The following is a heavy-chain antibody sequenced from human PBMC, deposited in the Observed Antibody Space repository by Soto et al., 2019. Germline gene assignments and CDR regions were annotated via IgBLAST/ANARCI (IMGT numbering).Heavy chain of an antibody. V-gene: IGHV1-8*01. D-gene: IGHD3-3*01. Sequence: GASVKVSCKASGYTFTSYDINWVRQATGRGLEWMGWMNPNSGNTGYAQKFQGRVTMTRNTSISTAYMELSSLRSEDTAVYYCARMADYDFWSGYYPDYGMDVWGQGTTVTVSS. CDR1: GYTFTSYD. J-gene: IGHJ6*02. CDR3: ARMADYDFWSGYYPDYGMDV. CDR2: MNPNSGNT.